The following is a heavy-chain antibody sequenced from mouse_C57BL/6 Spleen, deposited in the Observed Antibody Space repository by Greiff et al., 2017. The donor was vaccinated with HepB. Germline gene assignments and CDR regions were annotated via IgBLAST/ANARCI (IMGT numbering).Heavy chain of an antibody. Sequence: EVQLQQSGPELVKPGASVKISCKASGYSFTGYYMNWVKQSPEKSLEWIGEINPSTGGTTYNQKFKAKATLTVDKSSSTAYMQLKSLTSEDSAVYYCARTKYGNYEGFDYWGQGTTLTVSS. J-gene: IGHJ2*01. CDR3: ARTKYGNYEGFDY. D-gene: IGHD2-1*01. CDR2: INPSTGGT. V-gene: IGHV1-42*01. CDR1: GYSFTGYY.